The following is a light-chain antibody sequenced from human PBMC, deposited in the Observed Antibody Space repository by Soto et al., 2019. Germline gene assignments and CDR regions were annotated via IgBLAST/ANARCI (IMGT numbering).Light chain of an antibody. V-gene: IGKV3-20*01. J-gene: IGKJ5*01. Sequence: IVLTQSPGTLSLSPGERATLSGRASQSVSSSYLAWYQQKPGQAPRRLSYGASSSATGIPDTFSGSGSGTDFTLTISRLEPEDVAVYYCQQYGSSPSTFGQGTRLEIK. CDR1: QSVSSSY. CDR2: GAS. CDR3: QQYGSSPST.